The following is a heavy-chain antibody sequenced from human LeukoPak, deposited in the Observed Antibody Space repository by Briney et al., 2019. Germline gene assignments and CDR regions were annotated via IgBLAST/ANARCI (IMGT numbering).Heavy chain of an antibody. Sequence: PSETLSLTCAVYGGSFSGYYWSWIRQPPGKGLEWIGEINHSGSTNYNPSLKSRVTISVDTSKNQFSLKLSSVTAADTAVYYCARERENIDYWGQGTLVTVSS. CDR2: INHSGST. CDR1: GGSFSGYY. V-gene: IGHV4-34*01. CDR3: ARERENIDY. J-gene: IGHJ4*02.